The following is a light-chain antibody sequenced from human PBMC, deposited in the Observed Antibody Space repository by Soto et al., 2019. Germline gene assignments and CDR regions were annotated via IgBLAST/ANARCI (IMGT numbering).Light chain of an antibody. J-gene: IGKJ5*01. CDR2: DAS. CDR1: QSVYSY. Sequence: EMVLTQSPATLSLSPGERATLSCRASQSVYSYLAWYQQKPGQAPRLLIYDASNRATGIPARFRGSGSGTDFTLTISGPVPEDFAVYYGQQRSNWPITLGQGTRVEI. CDR3: QQRSNWPIT. V-gene: IGKV3-11*01.